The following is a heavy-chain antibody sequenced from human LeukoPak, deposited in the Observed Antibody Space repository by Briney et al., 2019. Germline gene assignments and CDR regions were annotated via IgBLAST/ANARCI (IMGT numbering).Heavy chain of an antibody. D-gene: IGHD6-19*01. V-gene: IGHV4-59*01. CDR1: GGSISSYY. Sequence: PSETLSLTCTVSGGSISSYYWSWIRQPPGKGLEWIGYICYSGSTNYNPSLKSRVTISVDTSKNQFSLKLSSVTAADTAVYYCARARSSYSSGWSAFDIWGQGTMVTVSS. CDR2: ICYSGST. CDR3: ARARSSYSSGWSAFDI. J-gene: IGHJ3*02.